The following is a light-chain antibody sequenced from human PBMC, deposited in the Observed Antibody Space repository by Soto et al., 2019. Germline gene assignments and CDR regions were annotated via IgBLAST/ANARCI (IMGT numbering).Light chain of an antibody. CDR2: GAS. Sequence: DLPVTQSPSSLSASVGDRVTITCQASQDISRYLDWYQQKPGQAPKVLIYGASNLIRGVSSRFSGSGSGTHFTFTITSLQPEDFATYYCQQYHALPYTFGQGTKLDIK. CDR3: QQYHALPYT. CDR1: QDISRY. V-gene: IGKV1-33*01. J-gene: IGKJ2*01.